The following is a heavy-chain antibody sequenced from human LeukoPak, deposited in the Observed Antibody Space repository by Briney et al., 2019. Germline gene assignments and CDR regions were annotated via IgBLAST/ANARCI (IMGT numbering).Heavy chain of an antibody. CDR1: GFTFSDYY. J-gene: IGHJ4*02. Sequence: GGSLRLSCAASGFTFSDYYMSWIRQAPGKGLEWVSYISSSGSTIYYADSVKGRFTISRDNAKNSLHLQMNSLRAEDTAVYYCARSNVDTAFDYWGQGTLVTVSS. CDR3: ARSNVDTAFDY. V-gene: IGHV3-11*01. CDR2: ISSSGSTI. D-gene: IGHD5-18*01.